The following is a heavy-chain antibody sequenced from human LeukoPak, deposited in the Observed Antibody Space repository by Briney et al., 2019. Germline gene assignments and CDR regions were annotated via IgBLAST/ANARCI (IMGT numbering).Heavy chain of an antibody. CDR3: ARDKSWYFDY. D-gene: IGHD6-13*01. CDR2: IWYDGSIQ. CDR1: GFTFSNYG. J-gene: IGHJ4*02. V-gene: IGHV3-33*08. Sequence: PGGSLRLSCVASGFTFSNYGMHWVRPAPGKGLEWVAVIWYDGSIQYYADSVQGRFTISRDSSENTLYSQMNSLRAEDTAVYYCARDKSWYFDYWGQGTLVTVSS.